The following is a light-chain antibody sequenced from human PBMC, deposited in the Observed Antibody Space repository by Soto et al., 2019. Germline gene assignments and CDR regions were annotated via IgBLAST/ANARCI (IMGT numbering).Light chain of an antibody. J-gene: IGKJ1*01. V-gene: IGKV1-27*01. Sequence: DIQMTQSPSSLSASVGDRVTITCRASQAISNYLAWYQQKPGKVPKLLIYAASTLQSGVPSRFSGSGSGTYFTLTISSLQPEDVATYYCQKYNSAPRTVGQGTKVEIK. CDR2: AAS. CDR3: QKYNSAPRT. CDR1: QAISNY.